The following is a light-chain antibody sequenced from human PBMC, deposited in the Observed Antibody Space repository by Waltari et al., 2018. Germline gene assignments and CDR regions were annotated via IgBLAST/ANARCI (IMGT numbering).Light chain of an antibody. Sequence: SYALIQPPSVSVAPGETARITCWGNNIGRYSVHWYQQKPGQAPVLVIYYSTDRPSGIPERSSGSNSGNTATLTINRVEAGDEADYYCQVWDSSSDHPFGGGTKLTVL. CDR3: QVWDSSSDHP. CDR2: YST. CDR1: NIGRYS. V-gene: IGLV3-21*04. J-gene: IGLJ2*01.